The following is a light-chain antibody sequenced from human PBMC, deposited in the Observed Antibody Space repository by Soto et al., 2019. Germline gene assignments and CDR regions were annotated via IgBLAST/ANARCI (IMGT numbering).Light chain of an antibody. Sequence: QPVLTQPPSVSGAPGQRVTISCTGSSSNIGAGYDVHWYHQLPGTAPKLLIYGNSNRPSGVPDRFSGSKSGTSASLAITGLQAEDEADYYCQSYDRSLSGWVFGGGTKLTVL. CDR1: SSNIGAGYD. J-gene: IGLJ3*02. CDR2: GNS. V-gene: IGLV1-40*01. CDR3: QSYDRSLSGWV.